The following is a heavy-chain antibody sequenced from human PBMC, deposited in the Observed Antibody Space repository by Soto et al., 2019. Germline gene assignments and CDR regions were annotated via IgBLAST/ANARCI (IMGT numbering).Heavy chain of an antibody. CDR1: AGSLISYY. CDR3: ARDIADAGSFDY. D-gene: IGHD6-13*01. CDR2: IYYSGST. J-gene: IGHJ4*02. V-gene: IGHV4-59*12. Sequence: SESLSLTCTVSAGSLISYYWSWILQPPWKGLEWIGYIYYSGSTNYNPSLKSRVTISVDTSKNQFSLKLSSVTAADTAVYYCARDIADAGSFDYWARGTLVT.